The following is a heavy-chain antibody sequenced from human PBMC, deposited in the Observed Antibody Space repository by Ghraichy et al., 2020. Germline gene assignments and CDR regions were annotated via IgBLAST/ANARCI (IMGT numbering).Heavy chain of an antibody. Sequence: SETPSLTCSVSDGSISITSYFWGWIRQPPGKGLEWIGSINYSGTTFYNPSLRSRVAMSVDASKDQFSLRLRSVTAADTAVYYCARHSAASDLDYWGQGILVTVSS. D-gene: IGHD6-13*01. CDR2: INYSGTT. CDR1: DGSISITSYF. CDR3: ARHSAASDLDY. J-gene: IGHJ4*02. V-gene: IGHV4-39*01.